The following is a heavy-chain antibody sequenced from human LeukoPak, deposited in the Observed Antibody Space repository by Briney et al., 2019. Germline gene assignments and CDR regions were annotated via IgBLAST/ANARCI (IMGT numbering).Heavy chain of an antibody. CDR2: IIPILGIA. J-gene: IGHJ4*02. CDR1: GGTFSSYA. V-gene: IGHV1-69*04. D-gene: IGHD6-13*01. CDR3: AARIGAAAGSGY. Sequence: SVKVSCKASGGTFSSYAISWVRQAPGQGLEWMGRIIPILGIANYAQKFQGRVTITADKSTSTAYMELSSLRSEDTAVYYCAARIGAAAGSGYWGQGTLVTVSS.